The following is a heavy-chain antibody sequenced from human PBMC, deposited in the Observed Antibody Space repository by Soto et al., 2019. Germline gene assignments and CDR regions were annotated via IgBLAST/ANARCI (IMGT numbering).Heavy chain of an antibody. CDR2: IYTSGST. J-gene: IGHJ5*02. V-gene: IGHV4-4*07. CDR1: GGSISSYY. D-gene: IGHD3-3*01. Sequence: SETLSLTCTVSGGSISSYYWSWIRQPAGKGLEWIGRIYTSGSTNYNPSLKSRVTMSVDTSKNQLSLKLSSVTAADTAVYYCARGNNKITIFGVWRMEEDVWLDHWGQGKMVTVS. CDR3: ARGNNKITIFGVWRMEEDVWLDH.